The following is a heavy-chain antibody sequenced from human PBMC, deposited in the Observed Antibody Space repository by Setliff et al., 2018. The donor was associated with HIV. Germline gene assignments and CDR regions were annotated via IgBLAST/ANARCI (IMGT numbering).Heavy chain of an antibody. J-gene: IGHJ4*02. D-gene: IGHD3-22*01. CDR1: GYTFRNYA. CDR2: IDSGNGNT. V-gene: IGHV1-3*04. CDR3: ARISGNDRGGYYYHYFGY. Sequence: ASVKVSCKASGYTFRNYAVHWVRQAPGQRLEWMGWIDSGNGNTKISPKFQDRVTIIRDTSATTVYMEVNSLRSEDTAVYHCARISGNDRGGYYYHYFGYWGQGTLVTVSS.